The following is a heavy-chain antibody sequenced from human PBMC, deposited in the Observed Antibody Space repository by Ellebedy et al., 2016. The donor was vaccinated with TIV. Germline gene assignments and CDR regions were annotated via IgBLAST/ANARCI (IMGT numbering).Heavy chain of an antibody. CDR3: ARDKVPTVTWAWFDP. J-gene: IGHJ5*02. CDR1: GFTFSTYA. D-gene: IGHD2-21*02. V-gene: IGHV3-21*01. Sequence: GESLKISCTASGFTFSTYAMSWVRQAPGKGLEWVSSISPSSDYIYYADSLRGRFTISRDNAKNSLYLQMNRLRAEDPAVYYCARDKVPTVTWAWFDPWGQGTLVTVSS. CDR2: ISPSSDYI.